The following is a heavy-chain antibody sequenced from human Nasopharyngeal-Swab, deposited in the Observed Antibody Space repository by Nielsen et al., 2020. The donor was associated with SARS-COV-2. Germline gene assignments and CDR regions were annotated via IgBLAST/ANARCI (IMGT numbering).Heavy chain of an antibody. CDR3: AKELKLDEGGLYYYYYGVDV. D-gene: IGHD2-15*01. J-gene: IGHJ6*02. V-gene: IGHV3-30*18. CDR2: ISYDGTEK. CDR1: GFTFRSYG. Sequence: SSAASGFTFRSYGMHWVRQAPGKGLDWVAVISYDGTEKYYADPAKGRFTISRDNAKNPLFLQMNSLRVEDTAVYYCAKELKLDEGGLYYYYYGVDVWGQGTTVTVSS.